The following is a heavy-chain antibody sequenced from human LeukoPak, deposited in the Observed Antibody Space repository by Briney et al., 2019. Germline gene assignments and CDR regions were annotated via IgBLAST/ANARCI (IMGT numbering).Heavy chain of an antibody. CDR1: GFTFSSYA. Sequence: GGSLRLSCAASGFTFSSYAMSWVRQAPGKGLEWVSAISGSGGSTYYADSVKGRFTISRDNSKNTLYLQMNSLRAEDTAVYYCAKDLPRFCSSTSCSQDIWGQGTMVTVSS. V-gene: IGHV3-23*01. CDR3: AKDLPRFCSSTSCSQDI. D-gene: IGHD2-2*01. CDR2: ISGSGGST. J-gene: IGHJ3*02.